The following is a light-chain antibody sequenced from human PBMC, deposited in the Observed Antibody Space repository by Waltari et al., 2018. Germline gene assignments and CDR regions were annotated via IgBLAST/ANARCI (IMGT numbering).Light chain of an antibody. CDR2: EVS. V-gene: IGLV2-23*02. J-gene: IGLJ1*01. CDR1: TSDVGSYTL. Sequence: QSALTQPASVSGSPGQSITISCTGTTSDVGSYTLVSWYQHHPGKAPQLIIFEVSGRHSGVSNRFSGSKSGNTASLTLSGLQAEDEADYHCCSYAGNSIYVFGTGTRVTVL. CDR3: CSYAGNSIYV.